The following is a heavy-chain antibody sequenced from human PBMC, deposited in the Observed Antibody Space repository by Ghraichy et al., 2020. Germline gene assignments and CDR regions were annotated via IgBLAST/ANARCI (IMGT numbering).Heavy chain of an antibody. J-gene: IGHJ4*02. CDR3: AKDSDSWHYYFDY. CDR1: GFTFSTYH. Sequence: GESLNISCAASGFTFSTYHMHWVRQAPGKGLEWVAFIQSHGSDKWFADSVKGRFTVSRDNSKNTVYLEMNSLRPEDTAVYYCAKDSDSWHYYFDYWGLGTLVTVSS. CDR2: IQSHGSDK. V-gene: IGHV3-30*02. D-gene: IGHD3-10*01.